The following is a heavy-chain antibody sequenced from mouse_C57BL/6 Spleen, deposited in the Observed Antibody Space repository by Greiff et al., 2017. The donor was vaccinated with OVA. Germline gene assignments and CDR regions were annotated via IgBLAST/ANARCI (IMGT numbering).Heavy chain of an antibody. V-gene: IGHV1-80*01. D-gene: IGHD1-1*01. CDR2: IYPGDGDT. J-gene: IGHJ1*03. CDR3: ARGDGSSPYWYFDV. CDR1: GYAFSSYW. Sequence: QVQLQQSGAELVKPGASVKISCKASGYAFSSYWMNWVKQRPGKGLEWIGQIYPGDGDTNYNGKFKGKATLTADKSSSTAYMQLSSLTSEDSAVYFCARGDGSSPYWYFDVWGTGTTVTVSS.